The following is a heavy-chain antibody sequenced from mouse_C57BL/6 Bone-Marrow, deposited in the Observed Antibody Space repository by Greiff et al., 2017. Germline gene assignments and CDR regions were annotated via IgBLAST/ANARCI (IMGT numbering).Heavy chain of an antibody. Sequence: QVQLQQPGAELVKPGASVKLSCKASGYTFTSYWMHWVKQRPGQGLEWIGMIHPNSGSTNYNEKFKSKATLTVDKSSSTAYMQLSSLTSEDSAVYYCARSGYYGPGYYFDYWGQGTTRTVSS. CDR1: GYTFTSYW. CDR2: IHPNSGST. V-gene: IGHV1-64*01. D-gene: IGHD1-2*01. J-gene: IGHJ2*01. CDR3: ARSGYYGPGYYFDY.